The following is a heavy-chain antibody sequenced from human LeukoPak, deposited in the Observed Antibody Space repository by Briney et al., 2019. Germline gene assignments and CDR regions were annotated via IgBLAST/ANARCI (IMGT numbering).Heavy chain of an antibody. CDR1: RPTPSTYA. D-gene: IGHD5-18*01. J-gene: IGHJ6*04. CDR3: ARETRGYRFPDV. CDR2: TRSNGGHT. Sequence: SLSLSCVASRPTPSTYAMRCDRQPHKHGLEYVSSTRSNGGHTFYANSVKGTFTISSDNSKNTLYLQMGSLRAEDMPLYYCARETRGYRFPDVWGKGTTVTVSS. V-gene: IGHV3-64*01.